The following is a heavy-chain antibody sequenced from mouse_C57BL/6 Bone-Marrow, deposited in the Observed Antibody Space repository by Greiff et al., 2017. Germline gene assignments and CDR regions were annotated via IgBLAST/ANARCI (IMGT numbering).Heavy chain of an antibody. CDR3: VRHDYYGSAGWYFDV. CDR1: GFSFNTYA. J-gene: IGHJ1*03. V-gene: IGHV10-1*01. Sequence: EVQLVESGGGLVQPKGSLKLSCAASGFSFNTYAMNWVRQAPGKGLEWVARIRSKSNNYATYYADSVKDRFTISRDDSESMLYLQMNNLKTEDTAMYYCVRHDYYGSAGWYFDVWGTGTTVTVSS. CDR2: IRSKSNNYAT. D-gene: IGHD1-1*01.